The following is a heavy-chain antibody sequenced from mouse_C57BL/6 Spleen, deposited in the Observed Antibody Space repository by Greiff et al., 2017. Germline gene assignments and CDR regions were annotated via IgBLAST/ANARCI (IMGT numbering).Heavy chain of an antibody. D-gene: IGHD2-1*01. CDR1: GFPFSSYG. CDR3: ARHEGYYGNYINAMDY. Sequence: EVQVVESGGDLVKPGGSLKLSCAASGFPFSSYGMSWVRQTPDKRLEWVATISSGGSYTYYPDSVKGRFTISRDNAKNTLYLQMSSLKSEETAMYYCARHEGYYGNYINAMDYWGQGTSVTVSS. V-gene: IGHV5-6*01. CDR2: ISSGGSYT. J-gene: IGHJ4*01.